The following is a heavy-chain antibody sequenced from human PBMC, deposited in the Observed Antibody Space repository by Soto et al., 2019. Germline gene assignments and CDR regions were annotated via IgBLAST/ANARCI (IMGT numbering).Heavy chain of an antibody. Sequence: PGESLKISCKGSGYTFTSYYMHWVRQAPGQGLEWMGIINPSGGSTSYAQKFQGRVTMTRDTSTSTVYMELSSLRSEDTAVYYCARGGRVSWYFDYWGQGTPVTVSS. D-gene: IGHD6-13*01. CDR3: ARGGRVSWYFDY. J-gene: IGHJ4*02. V-gene: IGHV1-46*03. CDR2: INPSGGST. CDR1: GYTFTSYY.